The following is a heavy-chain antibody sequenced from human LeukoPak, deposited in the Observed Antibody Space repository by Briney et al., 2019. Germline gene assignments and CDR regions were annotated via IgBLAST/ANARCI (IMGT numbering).Heavy chain of an antibody. V-gene: IGHV1-2*02. D-gene: IGHD6-13*01. J-gene: IGHJ5*02. Sequence: GASVKVSCKASGYTFSGYYMHWVRQAPGQGLEWMGWINPNSGGTNYAQKFQGRVTMTRDTFISTAYMELSRLRSDDTAVYYCARDSTSSSWYRRGWFDPWGQGTLVTVSS. CDR2: INPNSGGT. CDR1: GYTFSGYY. CDR3: ARDSTSSSWYRRGWFDP.